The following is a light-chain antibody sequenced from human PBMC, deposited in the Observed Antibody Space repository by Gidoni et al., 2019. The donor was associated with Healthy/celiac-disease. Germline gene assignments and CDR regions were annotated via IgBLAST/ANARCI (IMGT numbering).Light chain of an antibody. Sequence: IVLTQSPGTLSLSPGERATLSCRASQSVSSRSLAWYQPKPGQAPRLLISGASSRATGIPDRFSGSGSGTDFTLTISRLEPEDFAVYYCQQYGSSPLTFGQGTKVEIK. V-gene: IGKV3-20*01. CDR1: QSVSSRS. J-gene: IGKJ1*01. CDR2: GAS. CDR3: QQYGSSPLT.